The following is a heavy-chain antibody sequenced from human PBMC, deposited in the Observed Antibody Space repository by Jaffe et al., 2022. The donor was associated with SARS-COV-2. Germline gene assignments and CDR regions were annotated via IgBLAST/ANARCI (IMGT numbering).Heavy chain of an antibody. D-gene: IGHD3-22*01. Sequence: QVQLVESGGGVVQPGRSLRLSCAASGFTFSTYPMHWVRQAPGKGLEWVALISHDGNSKYYADSVKGRFTISRDNSQNTVYLQMNSLRPEDTAMYYCAKWIRSYDSSGYNCWGQGTLVTVSS. CDR1: GFTFSTYP. J-gene: IGHJ4*02. V-gene: IGHV3-30*04. CDR2: ISHDGNSK. CDR3: AKWIRSYDSSGYNC.